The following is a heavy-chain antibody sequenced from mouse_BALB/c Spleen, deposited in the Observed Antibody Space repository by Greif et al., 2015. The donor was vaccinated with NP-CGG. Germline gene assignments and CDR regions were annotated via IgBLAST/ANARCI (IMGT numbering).Heavy chain of an antibody. CDR3: ARDDYDGGHYFDY. CDR1: GYTFTSYW. V-gene: IGHV1S41*01. CDR2: IAPGSGGT. D-gene: IGHD2-4*01. J-gene: IGHJ2*01. Sequence: DLVKPGASGKLSCKASGYTFTSYWINWIKQRPGQGLEWIGRIAPGSGGTYYNEMFKGKATLTVDTSSSTAYIQLSSLSSEDSAVYFCARDDYDGGHYFDYWGQGTTLTVSS.